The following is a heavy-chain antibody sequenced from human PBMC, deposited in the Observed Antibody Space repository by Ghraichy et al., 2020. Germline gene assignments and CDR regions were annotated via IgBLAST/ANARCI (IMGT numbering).Heavy chain of an antibody. CDR2: IFYSGLT. V-gene: IGHV4-39*07. CDR1: GGSISNNRDS. J-gene: IGHJ4*02. Sequence: SETLSLTCTVSGGSISNNRDSWAWIRQPPGKGLEWIATIFYSGLTHYNPPLESRVTISVDTSTSQFSLRLGSVTAADTAVYYCGRRVHDGRGYHYFDFWGQGRLVTVSS. D-gene: IGHD3-22*01. CDR3: GRRVHDGRGYHYFDF.